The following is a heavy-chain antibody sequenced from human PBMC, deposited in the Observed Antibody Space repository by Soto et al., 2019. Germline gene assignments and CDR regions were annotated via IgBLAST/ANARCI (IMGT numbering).Heavy chain of an antibody. D-gene: IGHD5-12*01. J-gene: IGHJ4*02. Sequence: SETLSLTCTVSGGSISSGGYYWSWIRQHPGKGLEWIGYIYYSGSAYDNPALKSRVTISVDTSKNQFSLKLTSVTAADTAVYFCARPRLGATILSGFDASGQGIVVTVSS. V-gene: IGHV4-31*03. CDR2: IYYSGSA. CDR3: ARPRLGATILSGFDA. CDR1: GGSISSGGYY.